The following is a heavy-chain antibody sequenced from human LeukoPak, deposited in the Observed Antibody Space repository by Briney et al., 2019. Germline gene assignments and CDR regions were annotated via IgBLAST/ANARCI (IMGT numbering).Heavy chain of an antibody. CDR3: ARALVRLGATASGAGY. J-gene: IGHJ4*02. D-gene: IGHD1-26*01. CDR2: INAGNGNT. CDR1: GYTFTSYA. V-gene: IGHV1-3*01. Sequence: ASVKVSCKASGYTFTSYAMHWVRQAPGQRLEWMGWINAGNGNTKYSQEFQGRVTITRDTSASTAYMELSSLRSEDTAVYYCARALVRLGATASGAGYWGQGTLVTVSS.